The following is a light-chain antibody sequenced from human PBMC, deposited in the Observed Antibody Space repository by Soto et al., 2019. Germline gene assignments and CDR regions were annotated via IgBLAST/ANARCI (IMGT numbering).Light chain of an antibody. Sequence: EIVMTQSPATLSLSPGEIATLSCMASQSVSSYLAWYQQKPGQAPRLLIFGASNRATGIPARFSGSGSGPDFTLTISSLEPEDFAVYYCQQRSNWPGVTFGQGTRLEIK. CDR1: QSVSSY. V-gene: IGKV3-11*01. CDR2: GAS. CDR3: QQRSNWPGVT. J-gene: IGKJ5*01.